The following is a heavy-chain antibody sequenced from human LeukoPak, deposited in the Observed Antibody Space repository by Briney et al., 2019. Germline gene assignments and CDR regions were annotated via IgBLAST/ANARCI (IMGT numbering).Heavy chain of an antibody. D-gene: IGHD2/OR15-2a*01. CDR2: INPNSGGT. CDR3: ARSTTPNENEYFEY. Sequence: ASVKVSCKASGYTFTSYYIHWVRQAPGQGLEWMGWINPNSGGTNYIQKFQGRVTMTRDTSISTAYMELSRLRYDDTAVYFCARSTTPNENEYFEYWGQGTLVTVSS. J-gene: IGHJ1*01. V-gene: IGHV1-2*02. CDR1: GYTFTSYY.